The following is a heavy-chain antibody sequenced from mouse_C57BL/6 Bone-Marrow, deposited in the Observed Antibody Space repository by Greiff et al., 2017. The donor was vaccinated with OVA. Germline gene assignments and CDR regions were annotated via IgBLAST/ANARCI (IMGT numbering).Heavy chain of an antibody. CDR3: ARGPIYYEYDEDAWFAY. D-gene: IGHD2-4*01. V-gene: IGHV5-4*03. Sequence: EVKLMESGGGLVKPGGSLKLSCAASGFTFSSYAMSWVRQTPEKRLEWVATISDGGSYTSYPDNVKGSFTISRDNAKNNLYLQMSHLKSEDTAMYYCARGPIYYEYDEDAWFAYWGQGTLVTVSA. CDR1: GFTFSSYA. J-gene: IGHJ3*01. CDR2: ISDGGSYT.